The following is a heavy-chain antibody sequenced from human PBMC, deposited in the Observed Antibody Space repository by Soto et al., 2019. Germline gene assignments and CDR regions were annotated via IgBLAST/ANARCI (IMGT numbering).Heavy chain of an antibody. V-gene: IGHV4-34*01. CDR2: INHSGST. Sequence: SETLSLTCAVYDGSFSGYYWSWIRQPPGKGLEWIGEINHSGSTNYNPSLKSRVTISVDTSKNQFSLKLSSVTAADTAVYHCAVAARGRSYYYYGMDVWGQGTTVT. J-gene: IGHJ6*02. CDR3: AVAARGRSYYYYGMDV. D-gene: IGHD6-25*01. CDR1: DGSFSGYY.